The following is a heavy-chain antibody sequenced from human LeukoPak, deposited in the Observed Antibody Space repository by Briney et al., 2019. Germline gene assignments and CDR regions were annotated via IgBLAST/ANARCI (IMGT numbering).Heavy chain of an antibody. D-gene: IGHD6-6*01. CDR3: ARDLDASSSLDY. CDR2: INPNSGGT. Sequence: LGASVKVSCKASGYTFTGYYMHWVRQAPGQGLEWMGWINPNSGGTNYAQKFQGRVTMTRDTSISTAFMELSRLRSDDTAVYYCARDLDASSSLDYWGQGTLVTVSS. CDR1: GYTFTGYY. J-gene: IGHJ4*02. V-gene: IGHV1-2*03.